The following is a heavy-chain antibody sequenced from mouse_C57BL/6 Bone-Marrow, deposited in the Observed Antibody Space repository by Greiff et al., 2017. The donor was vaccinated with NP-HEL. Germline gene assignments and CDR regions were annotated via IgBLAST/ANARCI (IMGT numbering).Heavy chain of an antibody. Sequence: QVQLQQPGAELVMPGASVKLSCKASGYTFTSYWMHWVKQRPGQGLEWIGEIDPSDSYTNYNQKFKGKSTLTVDKSSSTAYMQLSSLTSEDSAVYYCARYPLYGNFRTWFAYWGQGTLVTVSA. D-gene: IGHD2-1*01. CDR1: GYTFTSYW. CDR3: ARYPLYGNFRTWFAY. CDR2: IDPSDSYT. J-gene: IGHJ3*01. V-gene: IGHV1-69*01.